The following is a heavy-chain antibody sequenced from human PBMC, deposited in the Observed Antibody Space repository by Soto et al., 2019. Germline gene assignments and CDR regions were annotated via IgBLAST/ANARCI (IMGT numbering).Heavy chain of an antibody. CDR2: IYPGDSDT. D-gene: IGHD2-21*01. Sequence: EVQLIQSGAEVKKSGESLRISCEASGYTFSTYWVAWVRQSPGKGLEWLAIIYPGDSDTRYNPSFQGHVTISADASISMAYLQLTSLKDSDSAIYFCARLPASGNPNGGALDVWGQGTAVSVSS. CDR1: GYTFSTYW. CDR3: ARLPASGNPNGGALDV. V-gene: IGHV5-51*01. J-gene: IGHJ3*01.